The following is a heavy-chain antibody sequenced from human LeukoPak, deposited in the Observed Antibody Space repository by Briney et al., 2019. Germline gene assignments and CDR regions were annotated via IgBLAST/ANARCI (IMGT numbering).Heavy chain of an antibody. CDR1: GGSFSGYY. J-gene: IGHJ4*02. Sequence: SSETLSLTCTVYGGSFSGYYWSWIRQPPGKGLEWIGEINHSGSTNYNPSLRSRVTISMDTSKNQFSLKLSSVTAADTAVYYCARRGYHDASGYFYVYWGQGALVTISS. CDR3: ARRGYHDASGYFYVY. CDR2: INHSGST. D-gene: IGHD3-22*01. V-gene: IGHV4-34*01.